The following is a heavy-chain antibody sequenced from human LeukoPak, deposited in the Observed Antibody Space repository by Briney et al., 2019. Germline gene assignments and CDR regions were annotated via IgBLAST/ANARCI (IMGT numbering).Heavy chain of an antibody. Sequence: QPGGSLRLSCAASGFTFSSYGMHWVRQAPGKGLDWVAFIRYDGSNKYYADSVKGRFTISRDNSKNTLYLQMNSLRAEDTAVYYCAKDRIAAAGSEYFQHWGQGTLVTVSS. CDR2: IRYDGSNK. J-gene: IGHJ1*01. V-gene: IGHV3-30*02. D-gene: IGHD6-13*01. CDR3: AKDRIAAAGSEYFQH. CDR1: GFTFSSYG.